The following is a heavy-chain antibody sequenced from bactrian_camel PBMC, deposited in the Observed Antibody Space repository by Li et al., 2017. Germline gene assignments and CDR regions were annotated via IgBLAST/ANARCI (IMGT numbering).Heavy chain of an antibody. J-gene: IGHJ4*01. CDR1: QHMLNNYC. CDR2: IPIVGPA. D-gene: IGHD4*01. Sequence: HVQLVESGGGSVQPGGSLRLSCAASQHMLNNYCMAWFRQAPGKAREGVAWIPIVGPASYADSVKGRFTVSQDKAKNAVYLQMDNLEPEDSGMYYCAAVRFGGTRSRPLEIRDYSVWGQGTQVTVS. V-gene: IGHV3S53*01. CDR3: AAVRFGGTRSRPLEIRDYSV.